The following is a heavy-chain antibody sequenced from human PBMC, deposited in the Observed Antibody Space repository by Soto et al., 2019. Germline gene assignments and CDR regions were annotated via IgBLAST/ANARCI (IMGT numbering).Heavy chain of an antibody. D-gene: IGHD6-25*01. CDR3: AREAVDDAFDI. V-gene: IGHV3-48*03. CDR2: ISSSGSTV. J-gene: IGHJ3*02. CDR1: GFTFSSYE. Sequence: EVQLVESGGGLVQPGGSLRLSCAASGFTFSSYEMNWVRQAPGKGLEWVSYISSSGSTVYNADSVQGRFTISRDNAKNSLYLQMNSLRAEDTAVYYCAREAVDDAFDIWGQGTMVTVSS.